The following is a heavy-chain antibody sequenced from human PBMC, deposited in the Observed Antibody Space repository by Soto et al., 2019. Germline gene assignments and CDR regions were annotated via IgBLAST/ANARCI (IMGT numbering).Heavy chain of an antibody. CDR1: GFTVSRNY. J-gene: IGHJ3*01. V-gene: IGHV3-53*04. Sequence: EVQLVESGGGLVQPGGSLRLSCAASGFTVSRNYMNWVRQAPGKGLEWVSVLYSGGSSYYADSVKGRFTISRDNSKNMLYLHTNSLGTEDTAVYDCARDARWLRFGFDVWGKGTQVTVSS. D-gene: IGHD5-12*01. CDR2: LYSGGSS. CDR3: ARDARWLRFGFDV.